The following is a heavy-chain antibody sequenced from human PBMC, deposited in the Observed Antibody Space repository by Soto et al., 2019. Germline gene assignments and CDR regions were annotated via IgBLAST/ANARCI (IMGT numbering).Heavy chain of an antibody. Sequence: GGSLRLSCSASGFTFSSYAMHWVRQAPGKGLEYVSAISSNGGSTYYADSVKGRFTISRDNSKNTLYLQMSSLRAEDTAVYYCVKGETWEPPRPLDYWGQGTLVTVSS. CDR1: GFTFSSYA. CDR2: ISSNGGST. CDR3: VKGETWEPPRPLDY. D-gene: IGHD1-26*01. V-gene: IGHV3-64D*08. J-gene: IGHJ4*02.